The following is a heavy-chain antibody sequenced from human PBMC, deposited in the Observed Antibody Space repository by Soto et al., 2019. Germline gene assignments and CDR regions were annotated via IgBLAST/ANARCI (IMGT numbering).Heavy chain of an antibody. CDR2: MSHDENRK. CDR1: AFTFAHYP. D-gene: IGHD3-3*01. Sequence: PGGYLILSCAASAFTFAHYPMHWFRHSPGKCLEWVAFMSHDENRKLYSDSVKGRFTISRDNSKRTLYLQMSRLRAEDTAVYYCAKYYDSWRGSVNPFFDSWGRGSLVTGSS. J-gene: IGHJ4*02. V-gene: IGHV3-30*18. CDR3: AKYYDSWRGSVNPFFDS.